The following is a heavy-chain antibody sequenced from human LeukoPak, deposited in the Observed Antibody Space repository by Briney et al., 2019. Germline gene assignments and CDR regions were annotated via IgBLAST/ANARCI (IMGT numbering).Heavy chain of an antibody. CDR1: GGSFSGYY. Sequence: SETLSLTCAVYGGSFSGYYWSWIRQPPEKGLEWIGEINHSGSTNYNPSLKSRVTISVDTSKNQFSLKLSSVTAADTAVYHCARAGLYYYGSGSYSYYYYGMDVWGKGTTVTVSS. D-gene: IGHD3-10*01. V-gene: IGHV4-34*01. CDR2: INHSGST. CDR3: ARAGLYYYGSGSYSYYYYGMDV. J-gene: IGHJ6*04.